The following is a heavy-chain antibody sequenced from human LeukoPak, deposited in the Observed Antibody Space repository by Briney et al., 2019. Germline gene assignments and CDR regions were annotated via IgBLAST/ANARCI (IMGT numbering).Heavy chain of an antibody. V-gene: IGHV3-23*01. CDR1: GFTFSGSA. D-gene: IGHD1-20*01. CDR2: IDGSGGYR. Sequence: GGSLRLSCAASGFTFSGSAMYWVRQAPGKGLEWVSGIDGSGGYRYYADSVKGRLTISRDNSKNTLYLEMNSLRAEDTAVYYCARGSITGRKADAFDIWGQGTMVTVSS. CDR3: ARGSITGRKADAFDI. J-gene: IGHJ3*02.